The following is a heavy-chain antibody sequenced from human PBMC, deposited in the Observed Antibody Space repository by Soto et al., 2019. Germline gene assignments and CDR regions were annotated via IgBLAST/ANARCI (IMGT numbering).Heavy chain of an antibody. Sequence: TGGSLRLSCAGSGLTLRSYAMTWIRQTPEKGLEWVSTISGRSAVPSYADSVNGRFTVSRDNSKNTLYLQMNSLRPDDTAIYYCAKGGPFTGGFDPWGQGTLVTVSS. V-gene: IGHV3-23*01. CDR3: AKGGPFTGGFDP. CDR2: ISGRSAVP. D-gene: IGHD3-16*01. J-gene: IGHJ5*02. CDR1: GLTLRSYA.